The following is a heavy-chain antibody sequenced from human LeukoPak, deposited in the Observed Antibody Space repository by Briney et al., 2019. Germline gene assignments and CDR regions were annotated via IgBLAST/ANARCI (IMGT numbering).Heavy chain of an antibody. V-gene: IGHV3-30*02. J-gene: IGHJ3*02. D-gene: IGHD2-2*01. Sequence: GGSLRLSCAASGFTFSSYGMHWVRQAPGKGLEWVAFIRYDGSNKYYADSMKGRFTISRDNSKNTLYLQMNSLRAEDTAVYYCAKDWGYQLRHDAFDIWGQGTMVTVSS. CDR1: GFTFSSYG. CDR3: AKDWGYQLRHDAFDI. CDR2: IRYDGSNK.